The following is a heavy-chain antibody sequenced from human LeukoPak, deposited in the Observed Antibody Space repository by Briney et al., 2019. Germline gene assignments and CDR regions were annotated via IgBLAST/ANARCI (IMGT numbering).Heavy chain of an antibody. V-gene: IGHV4-39*01. CDR3: ARRYSSSSPLDY. D-gene: IGHD6-6*01. CDR2: IYYSGST. J-gene: IGHJ4*02. Sequence: SETLSLTCTVSGGSISSSSYYWGWIRQPPGKGLEWIGRIYYSGSTCYNPSLKSRVTISVDTSKNQFSLKLSSVTAADTAVYYCARRYSSSSPLDYWGQGTLVTVSS. CDR1: GGSISSSSYY.